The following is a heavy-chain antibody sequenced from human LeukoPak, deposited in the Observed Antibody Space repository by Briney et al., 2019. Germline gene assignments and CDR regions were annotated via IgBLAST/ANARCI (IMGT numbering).Heavy chain of an antibody. CDR2: IYYSGST. J-gene: IGHJ5*02. CDR3: ARGLLGSGWYWVVSNWFDP. D-gene: IGHD6-19*01. V-gene: IGHV4-59*12. CDR1: GLTFSKAW. Sequence: GSLRLSCAASGLTFSKAWMNWVRQAPGKGLEWIGYIYYSGSTYYNPSLKSRLTISVDTSKNQFSLKLSSVTAADTAVYYCARGLLGSGWYWVVSNWFDPWGQGTLVTVSS.